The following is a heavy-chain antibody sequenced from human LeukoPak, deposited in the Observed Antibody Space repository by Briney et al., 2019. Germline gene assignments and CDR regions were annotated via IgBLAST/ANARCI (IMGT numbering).Heavy chain of an antibody. CDR1: GYTFTNYW. V-gene: IGHV5-51*01. D-gene: IGHD5-24*01. CDR3: ARDERAKDAFEI. Sequence: GESLKISWEASGYTFTNYWISGLRQMPGKGLEWVGIIYSGDSDTRYSPSFQGQVTISADKSTRTAYLEWSSLRASEMGKDYSARDERAKDAFEIWGGGTMVAVSS. CDR2: IYSGDSDT. J-gene: IGHJ3*02.